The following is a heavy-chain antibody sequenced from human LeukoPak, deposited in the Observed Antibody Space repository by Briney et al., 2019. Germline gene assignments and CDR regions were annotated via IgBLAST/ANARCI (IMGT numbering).Heavy chain of an antibody. CDR1: GGSISSGGYS. J-gene: IGHJ4*02. V-gene: IGHV4-30-4*07. CDR2: IYYSGST. Sequence: PSETLSLTCAVSGGSISSGGYSWSWIRQPPGKGLEWIGYIYYSGSTYYNPSLKSRVTISVDTSKNQFSLKLSSVTAADTAVYYCASGYDFWSGNDYWGQGTLSPSPQ. CDR3: ASGYDFWSGNDY. D-gene: IGHD3-3*01.